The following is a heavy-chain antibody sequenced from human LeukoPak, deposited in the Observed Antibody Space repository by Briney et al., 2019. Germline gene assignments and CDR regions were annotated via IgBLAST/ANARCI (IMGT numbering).Heavy chain of an antibody. CDR3: ARDLVSGAYTFDT. CDR1: GITASSYA. D-gene: IGHD3-16*01. V-gene: IGHV3-23*01. CDR2: ISGSGDRT. Sequence: GGSLRLSCAASGITASSYAMTWVRQAPGKGLEWVSSISGSGDRTMYADSVKGRFTISRDNTRNSLYLQMSSLRAEDTAVYYCARDLVSGAYTFDTWGQGTVVTVSS. J-gene: IGHJ3*02.